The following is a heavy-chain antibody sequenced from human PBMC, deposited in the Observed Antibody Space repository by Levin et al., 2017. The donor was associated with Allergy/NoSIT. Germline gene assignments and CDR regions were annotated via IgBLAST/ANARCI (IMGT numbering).Heavy chain of an antibody. CDR2: ISSSAAYI. J-gene: IGHJ5*02. CDR3: AGGPCSGGVCNMGDWFDP. V-gene: IGHV3-21*01. CDR1: GFTFNTYN. D-gene: IGHD2-8*02. Sequence: LSLTCAASGFTFNTYNMNWVRQAPGKGLEWVSSISSSAAYIHYTDSVKGRFTISRDNAKNSLYLQMSSLRAEDTAVYYCAGGPCSGGVCNMGDWFDPWGQGTLVTVSS.